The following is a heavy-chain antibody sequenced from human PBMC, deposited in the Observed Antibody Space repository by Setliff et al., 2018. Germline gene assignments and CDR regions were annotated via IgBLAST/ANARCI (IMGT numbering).Heavy chain of an antibody. Sequence: SGPTLVNPTQTLTLTCTFSGFSLSTSGMCVSWIRQPPGKALEWLARIDWDDDKYYSTSLKTRLTISKDTSKNQVVLTMTNMDPVDTATYYCARIRYDFWSGYYVMDVWGKGTTVTVSS. CDR2: IDWDDDK. CDR1: GFSLSTSGMC. J-gene: IGHJ6*03. CDR3: ARIRYDFWSGYYVMDV. D-gene: IGHD3-3*01. V-gene: IGHV2-70*11.